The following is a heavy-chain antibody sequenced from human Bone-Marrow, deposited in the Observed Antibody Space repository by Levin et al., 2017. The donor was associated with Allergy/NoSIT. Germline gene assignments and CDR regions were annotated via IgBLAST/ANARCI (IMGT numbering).Heavy chain of an antibody. CDR3: AGPFQKGAFDY. D-gene: IGHD1-26*01. Sequence: ASVKVSCKASGYTFTTYFMHWLRQAPGQGLEWMGMINPSGTVTNYAPKFQGRVTMTSDTSTSTVYVELTSLSSADTAVYYCAGPFQKGAFDYWGQGTLVTVSS. CDR2: INPSGTVT. J-gene: IGHJ4*02. CDR1: GYTFTTYF. V-gene: IGHV1-46*03.